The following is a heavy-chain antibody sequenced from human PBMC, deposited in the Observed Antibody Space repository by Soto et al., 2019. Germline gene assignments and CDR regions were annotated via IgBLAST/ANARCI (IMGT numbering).Heavy chain of an antibody. CDR2: ISAYNGNT. J-gene: IGHJ4*02. D-gene: IGHD1-1*01. CDR1: GYAFTTYG. V-gene: IGHV1-18*01. Sequence: QVHLVQSGAEVKKPGASVKVSCKGSGYAFTTYGITWVRQAPGQGLEWMGWISAYNGNTNYAQKLQGRVTVTRDPSTSTAYMELRSLRSDDPAVYYCARGRYGDYWGQGALVTVSS. CDR3: ARGRYGDY.